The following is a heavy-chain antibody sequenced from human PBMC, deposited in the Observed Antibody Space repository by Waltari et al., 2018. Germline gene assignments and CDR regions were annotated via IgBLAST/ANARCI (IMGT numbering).Heavy chain of an antibody. J-gene: IGHJ5*02. D-gene: IGHD6-19*01. CDR3: AKEMGSSGRAGWFDP. V-gene: IGHV3-30*12. Sequence: VKPVASGGAVVPPGRYLRPSCPPPGSLLHWVRTAHGTDLDWVRQAPGKGLEWVAAISHDGNSKYYADSVKGRFTVSRDNSRNTVYLQMDSLTVEDTAVYHCAKEMGSSGRAGWFDPWGQGTLVTVSS. CDR1: GSLLHWV. CDR2: ISHDGNSK.